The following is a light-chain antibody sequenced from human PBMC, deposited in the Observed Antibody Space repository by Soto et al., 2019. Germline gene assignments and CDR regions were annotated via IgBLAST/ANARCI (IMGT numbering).Light chain of an antibody. CDR2: KAS. CDR1: QSIRSW. J-gene: IGKJ4*01. V-gene: IGKV1-5*03. CDR3: QQYNRYPLT. Sequence: DIQMTQSPSTLSASVGDRVTITSRASQSIRSWLAWYQQKPGKAPNLLIYKASSLESGVPSRFSGSGSGTEFTLTISSLQPDDFATYYCQQYNRYPLTFGGGTKVEIK.